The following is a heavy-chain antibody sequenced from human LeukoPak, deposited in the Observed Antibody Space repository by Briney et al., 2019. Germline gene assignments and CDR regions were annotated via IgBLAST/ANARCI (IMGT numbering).Heavy chain of an antibody. CDR1: GFTFSNYW. J-gene: IGHJ4*02. V-gene: IGHV3-74*01. Sequence: GGSLRLSCAGSGFTFSNYWMHWVRQAPGKGLVWVSRINSDGRSTSHADSVKGRFTISRDNAKNTLYLQVNSLRAEDTAVYYCARETSTGFDYWGQGTLVTVSS. D-gene: IGHD4-11*01. CDR2: INSDGRST. CDR3: ARETSTGFDY.